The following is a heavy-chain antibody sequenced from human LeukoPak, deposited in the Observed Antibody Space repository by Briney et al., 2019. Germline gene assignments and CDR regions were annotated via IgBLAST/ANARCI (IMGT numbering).Heavy chain of an antibody. CDR2: IYYSGST. Sequence: PSETLSLTCTVSGDSISSSSSYWGWIRQPPGEGLEWIGSIYYSGSTYYNTSLKSRVTISVDTSKNQFSLKLSSVTAADTAVYYCARERREMATINFDYWDQGTLVTVSS. J-gene: IGHJ4*02. CDR3: ARERREMATINFDY. V-gene: IGHV4-39*07. CDR1: GDSISSSSSY. D-gene: IGHD5-24*01.